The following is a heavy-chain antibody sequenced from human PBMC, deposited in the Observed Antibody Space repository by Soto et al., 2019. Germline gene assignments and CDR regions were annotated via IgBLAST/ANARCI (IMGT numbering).Heavy chain of an antibody. V-gene: IGHV4-59*01. D-gene: IGHD4-17*01. J-gene: IGHJ5*02. CDR3: AWLTSRVTTNWFDP. Sequence: SETLSLTCTVSGGSISSYYWSWIRQPPGKGLEWIGYIYYSGSTNYNPSLKSRVTISVDTSKNQFSLKLSSVTAADTAVYYCAWLTSRVTTNWFDPWGQGTLVTVSS. CDR1: GGSISSYY. CDR2: IYYSGST.